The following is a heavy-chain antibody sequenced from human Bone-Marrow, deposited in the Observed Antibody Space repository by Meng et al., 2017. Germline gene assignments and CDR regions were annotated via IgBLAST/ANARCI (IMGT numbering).Heavy chain of an antibody. D-gene: IGHD3-3*01. CDR3: VHKAAGMVGARFDY. V-gene: IGHV2-5*01. Sequence: SCPTLVKPSQTLTLTCTVSGFSVSTSGVGVGWVRQPPGKALEWLAFMFWNDEKRYSPSLGTRLTINKDTSKNQVVLTLTDIDPEDTATYFCVHKAAGMVGARFDYWGQGTLVTVSS. CDR1: GFSVSTSGVG. CDR2: MFWNDEK. J-gene: IGHJ4*02.